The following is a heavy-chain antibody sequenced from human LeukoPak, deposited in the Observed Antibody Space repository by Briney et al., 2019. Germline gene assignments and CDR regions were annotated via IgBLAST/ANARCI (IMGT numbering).Heavy chain of an antibody. CDR2: IYYSGST. J-gene: IGHJ4*02. CDR3: ARVSAVVNWDY. D-gene: IGHD3-22*01. CDR1: GGSISSGGYY. Sequence: SQTLSLTCTVSGGSISSGGYYWSWIRQHSGKGLEWIGYIYYSGSTYYNPSLKSRVTISVDTSKNQFSLKLSSVTAADTAVYYCARVSAVVNWDYWGQGTLVTVSS. V-gene: IGHV4-31*03.